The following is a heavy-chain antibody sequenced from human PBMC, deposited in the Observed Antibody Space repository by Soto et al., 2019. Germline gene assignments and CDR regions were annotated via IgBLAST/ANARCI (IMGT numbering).Heavy chain of an antibody. CDR3: ARVGYYDYVWGSYRSYYFDY. CDR2: INPSGGST. D-gene: IGHD3-16*02. Sequence: ASVKVSCKASGYTFTSYYMHWVRQAPGQGLEWMGIINPSGGSTSYAQKFQGRVTMTRDTSTSTVYMELSSLRSEDTAVYYCARVGYYDYVWGSYRSYYFDYWGQGTLVTVSS. CDR1: GYTFTSYY. J-gene: IGHJ4*02. V-gene: IGHV1-46*01.